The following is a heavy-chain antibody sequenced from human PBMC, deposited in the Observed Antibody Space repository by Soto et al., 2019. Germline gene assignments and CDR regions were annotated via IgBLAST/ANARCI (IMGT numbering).Heavy chain of an antibody. CDR3: ARHTYYYDRSGYSYRHYFDY. D-gene: IGHD3-22*01. CDR1: WDSLSSNIAA. Sequence: SLTLSLTGAISWDSLSSNIAACNCIRQSPSRGLEWLGRTYYRSKWYNDYAVSVKSRITINPDTSKNQFSLQLNSVTPEDTAVYYCARHTYYYDRSGYSYRHYFDYWGQGTLVTVSS. CDR2: TYYRSKWYN. V-gene: IGHV6-1*01. J-gene: IGHJ4*02.